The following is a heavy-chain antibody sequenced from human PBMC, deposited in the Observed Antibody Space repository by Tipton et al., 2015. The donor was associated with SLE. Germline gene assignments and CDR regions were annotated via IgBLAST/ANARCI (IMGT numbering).Heavy chain of an antibody. Sequence: QSGPEVKKPGASVKVSCKASGYTFTTYGIIWVRQAPGQGLEWMGWISAYNGNTNYAQKLQGRVTMTTDTSTTTAYMELRSLSSDDTAVYYCARDLETGVSAFETWGQGTMVTVSS. CDR2: ISAYNGNT. CDR3: ARDLETGVSAFET. J-gene: IGHJ3*02. D-gene: IGHD1-14*01. CDR1: GYTFTTYG. V-gene: IGHV1-18*01.